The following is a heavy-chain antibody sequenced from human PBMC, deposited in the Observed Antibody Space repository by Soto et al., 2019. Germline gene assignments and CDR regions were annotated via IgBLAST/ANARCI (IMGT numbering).Heavy chain of an antibody. Sequence: ASVKVSCKASGYTFSSYGINWVRQAPGQGLKWMGWISPCNGTTNYAQTFQGRVTMTTDTSTSTVHMEVRSLRSDDTAFYYCAREGVAPYYYYGMDVWGQGTPVTVSS. CDR3: AREGVAPYYYYGMDV. J-gene: IGHJ6*02. D-gene: IGHD5-12*01. CDR2: ISPCNGTT. CDR1: GYTFSSYG. V-gene: IGHV1-18*01.